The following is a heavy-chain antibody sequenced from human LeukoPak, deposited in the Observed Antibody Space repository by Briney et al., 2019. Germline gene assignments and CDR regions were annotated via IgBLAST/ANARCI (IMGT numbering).Heavy chain of an antibody. D-gene: IGHD6-19*01. CDR1: GYTLTELS. Sequence: VASVKVSCKVSGYTLTELSMHWVRQAPGKGLEWMGGSDPEDGETIYAQKFQGRVTMTEDTSTDTAYMELSSLRSEDTAVYYCATDFSFGSGWYWGFDPWGQGTLVTVSS. CDR3: ATDFSFGSGWYWGFDP. V-gene: IGHV1-24*01. CDR2: SDPEDGET. J-gene: IGHJ5*02.